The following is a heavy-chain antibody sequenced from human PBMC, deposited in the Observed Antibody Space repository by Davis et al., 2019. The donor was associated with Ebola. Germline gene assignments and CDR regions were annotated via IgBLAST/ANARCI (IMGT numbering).Heavy chain of an antibody. CDR1: GYSFTSYW. CDR2: IYPGDSDT. Sequence: VSCKASGYSFTSYWIGWVRQMPGKGLEWMGIIYPGDSDTRYSPSFQGQVTISADKSISSAYLQWSSLKASDTAMYYCAKSGLSFGVVKYHYGMDVWGKGTTVTVSS. CDR3: AKSGLSFGVVKYHYGMDV. D-gene: IGHD3-3*01. V-gene: IGHV5-51*01. J-gene: IGHJ6*04.